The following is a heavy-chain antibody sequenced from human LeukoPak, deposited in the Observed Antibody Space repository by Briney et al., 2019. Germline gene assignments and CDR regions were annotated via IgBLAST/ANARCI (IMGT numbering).Heavy chain of an antibody. CDR3: AREVVAKNYSFDY. D-gene: IGHD5-12*01. CDR1: GFTFSSYW. J-gene: IGHJ4*02. CDR2: INTDVSST. Sequence: GGSLRLSCAASGFTFSSYWMHWVRQAPGKGLVWVSRINTDVSSTRYADSVKGRFTISRDNAKNTLFLQMNSLRAEDTAVYYCAREVVAKNYSFDYWGQGILVTVSS. V-gene: IGHV3-74*01.